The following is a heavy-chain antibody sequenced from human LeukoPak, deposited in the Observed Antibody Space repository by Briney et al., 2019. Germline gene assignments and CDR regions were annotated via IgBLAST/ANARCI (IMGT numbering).Heavy chain of an antibody. V-gene: IGHV4-34*01. D-gene: IGHD3-22*01. J-gene: IGHJ4*02. CDR3: ASVLYYDSSGYPAD. Sequence: SETLSLTCAVYGGSFSGYYWSWIRQPPRKGLEWIGEINHSGSTNYNPSLKSRVTISVDTSKNQFSLKLSSVTAADTAVYYCASVLYYDSSGYPADWGQGTLVTVSS. CDR2: INHSGST. CDR1: GGSFSGYY.